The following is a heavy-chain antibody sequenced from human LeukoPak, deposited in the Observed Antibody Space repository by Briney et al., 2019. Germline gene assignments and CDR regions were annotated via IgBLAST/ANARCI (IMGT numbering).Heavy chain of an antibody. Sequence: GGSLRLSCAASGFTFSSYGMHWVRQAPGKGLEWVAVISYDGSNKYYADSVKGRFTISRDNSKNTLYLQMNSLRAEDTAVYYCAKDRASDYYDSSGYALDYWGQGTLVTVSS. CDR1: GFTFSSYG. CDR2: ISYDGSNK. D-gene: IGHD3-22*01. V-gene: IGHV3-30*18. J-gene: IGHJ4*02. CDR3: AKDRASDYYDSSGYALDY.